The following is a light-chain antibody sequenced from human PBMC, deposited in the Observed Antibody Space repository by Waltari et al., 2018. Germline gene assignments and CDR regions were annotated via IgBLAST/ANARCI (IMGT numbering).Light chain of an antibody. CDR2: AAS. CDR3: LQDYNNPRT. V-gene: IGKV1-6*01. J-gene: IGKJ2*02. Sequence: AIQMTQSPSSLSASVGDRVTITCRASQGIRSDLGWYQQKPGKAPKLLIYAASSLESGVPSRFSGSGSGTDFTLTISSLQPEDFATYYCLQDYNNPRTFGQGTKLEIK. CDR1: QGIRSD.